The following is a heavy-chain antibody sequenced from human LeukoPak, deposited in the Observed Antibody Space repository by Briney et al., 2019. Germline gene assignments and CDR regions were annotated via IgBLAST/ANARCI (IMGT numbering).Heavy chain of an antibody. CDR3: ARHLWYCTDDCYSLDYFEY. V-gene: IGHV4-59*08. J-gene: IGHJ4*02. D-gene: IGHD2-21*02. Sequence: ASETLSLTCTVAGGSISSYYWSWIRQPPGKGLEWIGSVYHSGITYCNSSLKSRVTISIDTSKNQVSMKLTSVTAADTAVYYCARHLWYCTDDCYSLDYFEYWGQGTLVTVSS. CDR2: VYHSGIT. CDR1: GGSISSYY.